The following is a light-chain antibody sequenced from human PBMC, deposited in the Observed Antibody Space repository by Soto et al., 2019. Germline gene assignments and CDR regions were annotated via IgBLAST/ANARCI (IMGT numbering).Light chain of an antibody. CDR3: QQPYSDPIT. CDR1: QSVLYSSKNKNS. J-gene: IGKJ4*01. V-gene: IGKV4-1*01. CDR2: WAS. Sequence: DIVMTQSPDSLAVSLGERATINCKSSQSVLYSSKNKNSLVWYQQKPGQPPKLLIYWASTRESGVPDRFSGSRSGTDFTLTISSLQAEDVAVYYCQQPYSDPITFGGGTKVEIK.